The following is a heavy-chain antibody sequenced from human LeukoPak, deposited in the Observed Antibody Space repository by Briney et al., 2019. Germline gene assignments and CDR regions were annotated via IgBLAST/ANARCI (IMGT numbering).Heavy chain of an antibody. Sequence: GGSLRLSCEASGFSFSSYNMDWVRQTPGKGLEWISSITTSSSYTFYADSVKGRFTISRDNARNSLYLQMNSLRAEDTAVYYCAKGRYHLATVTLLDYWGQGTLVTVSS. CDR3: AKGRYHLATVTLLDY. J-gene: IGHJ4*02. CDR1: GFSFSSYN. D-gene: IGHD4-17*01. V-gene: IGHV3-21*01. CDR2: ITTSSSYT.